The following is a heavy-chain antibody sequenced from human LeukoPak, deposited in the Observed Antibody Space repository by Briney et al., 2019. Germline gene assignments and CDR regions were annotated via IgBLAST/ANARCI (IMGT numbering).Heavy chain of an antibody. Sequence: ASVKVSCKASGYTFTSYDINWVRQATGQGLEWMGWMSPNSGNTGYAQKFQGRVTITRNTSINTAYMELSSLGSEDTAVYYCARVSRATPDYWGQGTLVTVSS. CDR2: MSPNSGNT. CDR3: ARVSRATPDY. J-gene: IGHJ4*02. V-gene: IGHV1-8*03. CDR1: GYTFTSYD.